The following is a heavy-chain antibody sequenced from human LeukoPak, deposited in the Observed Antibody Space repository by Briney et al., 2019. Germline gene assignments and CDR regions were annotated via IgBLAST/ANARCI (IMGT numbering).Heavy chain of an antibody. V-gene: IGHV3-11*06. J-gene: IGHJ4*02. Sequence: GGSLRLSCTATGFIFNDYYMSWIRQAPGKGLEWLSYISSTSIYTNYADSVKGRFTISRDDANNSLLLQMNSLRAEDTAVYYCARGSGDFDSWGQGTLVTVSS. CDR2: ISSTSIYT. CDR3: ARGSGDFDS. CDR1: GFIFNDYY. D-gene: IGHD2-15*01.